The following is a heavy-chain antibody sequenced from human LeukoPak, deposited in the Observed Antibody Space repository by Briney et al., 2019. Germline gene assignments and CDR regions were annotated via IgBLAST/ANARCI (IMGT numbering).Heavy chain of an antibody. CDR2: IIPIFGTA. CDR1: GGTFSSYA. CDR3: ARHPRIGYCSSTSCYNPWFDP. Sequence: GASVKVSCKASGGTFSSYAISWVRQAPGQGLEWMGGIIPIFGTANYAQKFQGRVTITADESTSTAYMELSSLRSEDTAVYYCARHPRIGYCSSTSCYNPWFDPWGQGTLVTVSS. J-gene: IGHJ5*02. V-gene: IGHV1-69*13. D-gene: IGHD2-2*02.